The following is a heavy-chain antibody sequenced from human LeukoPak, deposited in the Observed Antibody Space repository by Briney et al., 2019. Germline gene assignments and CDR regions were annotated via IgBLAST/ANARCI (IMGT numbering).Heavy chain of an antibody. Sequence: SETLSLTCAVYGGSFSGYYWSWIRPPPGKGLEWIGEINHSGSTNYNPSLKSRVTISVDTSKNQFSLKLSSVTAADTAVYYCARVSTDYGGNSGGSYYYYGMDVWGQGTTVTVSS. CDR3: ARVSTDYGGNSGGSYYYYGMDV. J-gene: IGHJ6*02. D-gene: IGHD4-23*01. CDR1: GGSFSGYY. V-gene: IGHV4-34*01. CDR2: INHSGST.